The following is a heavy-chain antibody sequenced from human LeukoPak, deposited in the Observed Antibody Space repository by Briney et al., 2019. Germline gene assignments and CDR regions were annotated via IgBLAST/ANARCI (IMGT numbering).Heavy chain of an antibody. CDR1: GYTFTSYD. CDR2: MNPNSGNT. V-gene: IGHV1-8*01. CDR3: ARGRNIYDYGLNSLAGWDY. D-gene: IGHD4-17*01. Sequence: ASVKVSCKASGYTFTSYDINWVRQATGQGLEWMGWMNPNSGNTGYAQKFQGRVTMTRNTSISTAYMELSSLRSEDTAVYYCARGRNIYDYGLNSLAGWDYWGQGTLVTVSS. J-gene: IGHJ4*02.